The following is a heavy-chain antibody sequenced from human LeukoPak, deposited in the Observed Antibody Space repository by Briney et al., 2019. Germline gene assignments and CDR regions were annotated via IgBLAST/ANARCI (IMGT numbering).Heavy chain of an antibody. Sequence: GGSLRLSCAASGFTFSNAWMTWVRQAPGKGLEWVGRIKSKTDGGTTEYAAPVKGRFAISRDDSKTTLYLEMNSLKTEDTAVYYCTLTYYFGSGSYYPVGWGIWGQGTLVTVSS. CDR1: GFTFSNAW. CDR2: IKSKTDGGTT. V-gene: IGHV3-15*01. CDR3: TLTYYFGSGSYYPVGWGI. J-gene: IGHJ4*02. D-gene: IGHD3-10*01.